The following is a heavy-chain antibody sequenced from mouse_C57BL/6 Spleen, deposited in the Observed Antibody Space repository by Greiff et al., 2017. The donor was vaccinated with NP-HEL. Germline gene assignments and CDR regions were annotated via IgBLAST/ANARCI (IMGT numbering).Heavy chain of an antibody. D-gene: IGHD1-1*01. Sequence: VQLQQSGAELVRPGTSVKVSCKASGYAFTNYLIEWVKQRPGQGLEWIGVINPGSGGTNYNEKFKGKATLTADKSSSTAYMQLSSLTSEDSAVYFCARSSGTTVVADYWGQGTTLTVSS. CDR2: INPGSGGT. J-gene: IGHJ2*01. CDR3: ARSSGTTVVADY. V-gene: IGHV1-54*01. CDR1: GYAFTNYL.